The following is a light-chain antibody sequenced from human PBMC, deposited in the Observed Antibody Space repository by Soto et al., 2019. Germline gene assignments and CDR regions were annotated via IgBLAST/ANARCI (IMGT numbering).Light chain of an antibody. V-gene: IGLV2-14*01. Sequence: QSALTQPASVSGSPGQSITISCTGTSSEVGGYNYVSWYQQHPGKAPKLMIYDVSNRPSGVFNRFSGSKSGNTASLTISGLQAEDEADYYCSSYTSSSTLVVFGGGTQLTVL. J-gene: IGLJ2*01. CDR1: SSEVGGYNY. CDR2: DVS. CDR3: SSYTSSSTLVV.